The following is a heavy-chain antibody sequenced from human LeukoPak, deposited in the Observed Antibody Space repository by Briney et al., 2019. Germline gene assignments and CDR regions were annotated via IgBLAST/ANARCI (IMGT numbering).Heavy chain of an antibody. Sequence: PGGSLRLSCAASGFTFSDYYMSWIRQAPGKGLEWVSYISSSGSTIYYADSVKGRFTISRDNAKNSLYLQMNSLRAEDTAVYYCATADLYYDILTGYSPYPGFDYWGQGTLATVSS. CDR3: ATADLYYDILTGYSPYPGFDY. J-gene: IGHJ4*02. V-gene: IGHV3-11*01. CDR1: GFTFSDYY. CDR2: ISSSGSTI. D-gene: IGHD3-9*01.